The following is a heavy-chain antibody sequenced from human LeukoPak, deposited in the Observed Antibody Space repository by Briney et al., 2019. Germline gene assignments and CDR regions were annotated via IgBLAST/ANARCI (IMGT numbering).Heavy chain of an antibody. CDR3: ARGPYDILTGPIGMDV. D-gene: IGHD3-9*01. Sequence: SETLSLTCAVYGGSFSGYYWSWIRQPPGKGLEWIGEINHSGSTNYNPSLRSRVTISVDTSKNQFSLKLSSVTAADTAVYYCARGPYDILTGPIGMDVWGKGTTVTVSS. CDR2: INHSGST. J-gene: IGHJ6*04. CDR1: GGSFSGYY. V-gene: IGHV4-34*01.